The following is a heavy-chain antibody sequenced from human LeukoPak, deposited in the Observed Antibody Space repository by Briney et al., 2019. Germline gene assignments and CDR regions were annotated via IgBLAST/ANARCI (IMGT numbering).Heavy chain of an antibody. J-gene: IGHJ5*02. D-gene: IGHD2-2*01. CDR2: IYYSGST. Sequence: SETLSLTCTVSGGSISSSSYYWGWIRQPPGKGLEWIGSIYYSGSTYYNPPHKSRVTISVDTSKNQFSLKLSSVTAADTAVYYCARHRSKYQLLLVWFDPWGQGTLVTVSS. V-gene: IGHV4-39*01. CDR3: ARHRSKYQLLLVWFDP. CDR1: GGSISSSSYY.